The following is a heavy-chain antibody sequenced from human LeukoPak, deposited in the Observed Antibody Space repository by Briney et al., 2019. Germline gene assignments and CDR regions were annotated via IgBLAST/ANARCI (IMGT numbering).Heavy chain of an antibody. J-gene: IGHJ4*02. CDR3: ARDSGVDAHIDY. Sequence: GGSLRLSCAASGFTFSSYPLNWVRQAPGKGLEWVSYISSSSTIYYTDSVNGRFTISRDNARNSLYLQMNNVRDEDTAGYYCARDSGVDAHIDYWGQGTLVTVSA. D-gene: IGHD3-3*01. CDR1: GFTFSSYP. V-gene: IGHV3-48*02. CDR2: ISSSSTI.